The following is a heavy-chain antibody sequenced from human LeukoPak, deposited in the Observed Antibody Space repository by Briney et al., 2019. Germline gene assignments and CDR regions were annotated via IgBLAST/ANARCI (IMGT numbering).Heavy chain of an antibody. V-gene: IGHV4-34*01. Sequence: SETLSLTCAVYGGSFSGYYWSWIRQPPGKGLEWIGEINHSGSTNYNPSLKSRVTISVDTSKNQFSLKLSSVTAADTAVYYCARQYSSGYPYFDYWGQGTLVTVSS. CDR2: INHSGST. D-gene: IGHD3-22*01. CDR1: GGSFSGYY. J-gene: IGHJ4*02. CDR3: ARQYSSGYPYFDY.